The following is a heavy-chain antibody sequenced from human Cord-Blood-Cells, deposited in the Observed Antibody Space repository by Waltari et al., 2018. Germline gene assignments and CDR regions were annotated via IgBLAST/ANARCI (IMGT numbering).Heavy chain of an antibody. CDR3: ARPGIVGATRGAFDI. Sequence: QLQLQESGPGLVKPSATLSLTCTVSGGSISSSSYYWGWIRQPPGKGLEWMGSIYYRWSTYYNPSLKSRVTISVDTSKNQFSLKLSSVTAADTAVYYCARPGIVGATRGAFDIWGQGTMVTVSS. J-gene: IGHJ3*02. D-gene: IGHD1-26*01. CDR2: IYYRWST. V-gene: IGHV4-39*01. CDR1: GGSISSSSYY.